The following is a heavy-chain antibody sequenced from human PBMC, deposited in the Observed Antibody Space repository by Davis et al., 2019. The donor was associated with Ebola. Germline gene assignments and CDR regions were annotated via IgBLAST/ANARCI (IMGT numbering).Heavy chain of an antibody. Sequence: AASVKVSCKASGFTLTDYAIQWVRQAPGQRLEWMGWINAGNGNTKYSQKFQGRVTITRDTSASTAYMELSSLKSEDTAVYYCARGGRDIVVAVSLTGFDYWGQGTLVTVYS. CDR1: GFTLTDYA. CDR2: INAGNGNT. V-gene: IGHV1-3*01. D-gene: IGHD2-15*01. J-gene: IGHJ4*02. CDR3: ARGGRDIVVAVSLTGFDY.